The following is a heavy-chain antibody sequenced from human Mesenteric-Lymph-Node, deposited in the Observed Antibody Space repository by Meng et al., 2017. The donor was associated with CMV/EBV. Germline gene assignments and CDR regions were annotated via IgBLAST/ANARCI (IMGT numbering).Heavy chain of an antibody. CDR1: GFIFSSYE. J-gene: IGHJ4*02. V-gene: IGHV3-21*01. CDR3: ASPYDDSGYYSGY. CDR2: ISTSSSYI. D-gene: IGHD3-22*01. Sequence: GGSLRLSCAASGFIFSSYEMNWVRQAPGKGLEWVSCISTSSSYIYYADSVKGRFTISRDNAKNSLYLQMNSLRAEDTAVYYCASPYDDSGYYSGYWGQGTLVTVSS.